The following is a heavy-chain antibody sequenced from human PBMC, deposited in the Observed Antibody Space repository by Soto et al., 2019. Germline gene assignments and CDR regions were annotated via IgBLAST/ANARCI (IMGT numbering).Heavy chain of an antibody. V-gene: IGHV3-11*01. Sequence: PGGSLRLSCAASGFTVSSKYMSWIRQAPGKGLEWVSHISGSGSTIYFADSVKGRFTISRDNAKNSLYLQMNSLRAEDTAVYYCARDCSSSSCYGYFQHWGQGTRVTVSS. CDR2: ISGSGSTI. CDR1: GFTVSSKY. J-gene: IGHJ1*01. D-gene: IGHD2-2*01. CDR3: ARDCSSSSCYGYFQH.